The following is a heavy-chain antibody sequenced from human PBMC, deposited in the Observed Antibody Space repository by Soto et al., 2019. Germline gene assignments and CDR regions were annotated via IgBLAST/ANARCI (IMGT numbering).Heavy chain of an antibody. V-gene: IGHV1-18*01. D-gene: IGHD6-19*01. CDR3: ARDRGVAPPVAGNTHYYYYMDV. J-gene: IGHJ6*03. Sequence: QDQLVQSGVEVKKPGASVKVSFKASGYSFTNYGITWVRQAPGQGFEWMGWISAYNGNTNYAQKFQGRVTLTTDASTSTAYLELRSLRSDDTAVYYCARDRGVAPPVAGNTHYYYYMDVWGKGTTVTVSS. CDR1: GYSFTNYG. CDR2: ISAYNGNT.